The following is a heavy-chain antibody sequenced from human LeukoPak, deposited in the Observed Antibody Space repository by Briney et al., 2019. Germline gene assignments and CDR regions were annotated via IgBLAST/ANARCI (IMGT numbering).Heavy chain of an antibody. D-gene: IGHD1-26*01. CDR2: INADNGNT. V-gene: IGHV1-3*01. CDR1: GYTFTSYA. J-gene: IGHJ4*02. Sequence: ASVKVSCKASGYTFTSYAMHWVRQAPGQRLEWMGWINADNGNTKYSQKFQGRVTITRDTSASTAYMELSSLRSEDTAVYYCARGLPSLLSYFDYWGQGTLVTVSS. CDR3: ARGLPSLLSYFDY.